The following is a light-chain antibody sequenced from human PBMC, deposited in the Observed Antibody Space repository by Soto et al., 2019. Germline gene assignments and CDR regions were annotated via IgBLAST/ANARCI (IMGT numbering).Light chain of an antibody. CDR1: QSISSW. Sequence: DIQMTQSPSTLSASVGDRVTITCRASQSISSWLAWYQQKPGKAPKLLIYDASSLESGVPSRFSGSGSGTEFPLTISSLQPDDFATYDCQQYNSYSLMYTFGQGTKLEIK. CDR2: DAS. V-gene: IGKV1-5*01. CDR3: QQYNSYSLMYT. J-gene: IGKJ2*01.